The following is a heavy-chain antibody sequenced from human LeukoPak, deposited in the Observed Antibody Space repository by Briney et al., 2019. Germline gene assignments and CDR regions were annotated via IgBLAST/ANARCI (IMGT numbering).Heavy chain of an antibody. CDR1: GGTFSSYA. V-gene: IGHV1-69*13. D-gene: IGHD2-2*01. J-gene: IGHJ4*02. CDR2: ITPIFGTA. Sequence: ASVKVSCKASGGTFSSYAISWVRQAPGQGLEWMGGITPIFGTANYAQKFQGRVTITADESTSTAYMELSSLRSEDTAVYYCARVRGGDCSSTSCSYWPFDYWGQGTLVTVSS. CDR3: ARVRGGDCSSTSCSYWPFDY.